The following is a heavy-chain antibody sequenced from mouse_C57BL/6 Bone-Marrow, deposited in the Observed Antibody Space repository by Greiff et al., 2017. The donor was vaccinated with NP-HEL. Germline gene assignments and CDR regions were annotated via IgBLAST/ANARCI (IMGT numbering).Heavy chain of an antibody. CDR2: IDPSDSET. CDR3: ARWDNYYGSRDGAMDY. CDR1: GYTFTSYW. D-gene: IGHD1-1*01. J-gene: IGHJ4*01. V-gene: IGHV1-52*01. Sequence: VQLQQPGAELVRPGSSVKLSCKASGYTFTSYWMHWVKQRPIQGLEWIGNIDPSDSETHYNQKFKDKATLTVDKSSSTAYMQISSLTSEDSAVYYCARWDNYYGSRDGAMDYWGQGTSVTVSS.